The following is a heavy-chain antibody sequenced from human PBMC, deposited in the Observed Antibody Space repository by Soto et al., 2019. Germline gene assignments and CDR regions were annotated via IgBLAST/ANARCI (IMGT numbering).Heavy chain of an antibody. CDR2: ISYSGST. CDR1: SDSISSYY. CDR3: ARGTSWQLPFDY. J-gene: IGHJ4*02. D-gene: IGHD6-13*01. V-gene: IGHV4-59*01. Sequence: QVQLQESGPGLVKPSETLSLTCTVSSDSISSYYWSWIRQPPGKRLEWIGYISYSGSTDYNPSLKSRVTISGDTSKNQFSLEVRSVTAADTAVYYCARGTSWQLPFDYWGQGTLVNVSS.